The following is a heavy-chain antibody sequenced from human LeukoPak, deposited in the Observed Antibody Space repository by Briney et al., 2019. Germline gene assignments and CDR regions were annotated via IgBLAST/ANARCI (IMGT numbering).Heavy chain of an antibody. CDR1: GYTFTPCY. CDR3: ARDGQFSRDYDAFDI. CDR2: ISPTSGDT. D-gene: IGHD4-17*01. J-gene: IGHJ3*02. Sequence: VASVKVSCKASGYTFTPCYISWVRQAPGQGLEWMGWISPTSGDTNYAQRFQGRVTMTRDTSTSTAYMELSSLTPDDTAMYYCARDGQFSRDYDAFDIWGQGTMVTVSS. V-gene: IGHV1-2*02.